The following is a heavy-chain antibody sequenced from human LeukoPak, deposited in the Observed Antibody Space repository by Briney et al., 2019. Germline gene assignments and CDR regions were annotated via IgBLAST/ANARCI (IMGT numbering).Heavy chain of an antibody. Sequence: SETLSLTCAVYGGSFSGYYWSWIRQPPGKGLEWIGEINHSGSTKYNPSLKSRVTISGDTSKNQFSLKLSSVTAADTAVYYCARVAGIAALYYYMDVWGKGTTVIVSS. J-gene: IGHJ6*03. CDR3: ARVAGIAALYYYMDV. CDR1: GGSFSGYY. V-gene: IGHV4-34*01. D-gene: IGHD6-6*01. CDR2: INHSGST.